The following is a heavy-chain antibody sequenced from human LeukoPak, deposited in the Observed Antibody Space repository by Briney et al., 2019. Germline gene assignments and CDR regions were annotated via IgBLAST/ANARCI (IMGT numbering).Heavy chain of an antibody. CDR2: INPNSCGT. Sequence: ASVKVSCKASGYIFTGYYMHWVRQAPGKGLAWMGWINPNSCGTNYAQKFQGRVTMTRDTSISTAYMELSRLGSDDTAVYYWAREERQWLGFDYWGQGTLVTVSS. V-gene: IGHV1-2*02. CDR1: GYIFTGYY. D-gene: IGHD6-19*01. CDR3: AREERQWLGFDY. J-gene: IGHJ4*02.